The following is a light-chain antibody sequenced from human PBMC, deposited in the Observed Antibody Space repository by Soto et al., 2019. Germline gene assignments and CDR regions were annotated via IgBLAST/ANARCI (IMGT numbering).Light chain of an antibody. J-gene: IGLJ1*01. CDR3: SSYTSSSTGYV. V-gene: IGLV2-14*01. Sequence: QSALTQPASLSGSPGQSITISCTGTGSDVGGYNYVSWYQQHPGKAPKLMIYDVSNRPSGVSNRFSGSKSGNTASLTISGLQAEDEADYYCSSYTSSSTGYVFGTGTKVTVL. CDR1: GSDVGGYNY. CDR2: DVS.